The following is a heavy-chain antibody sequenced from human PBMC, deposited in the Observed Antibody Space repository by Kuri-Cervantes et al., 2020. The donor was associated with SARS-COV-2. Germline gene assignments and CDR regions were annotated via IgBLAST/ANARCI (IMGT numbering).Heavy chain of an antibody. CDR3: AKGLEVVAAKEFDY. CDR2: IRSKANSYAT. D-gene: IGHD2-15*01. V-gene: IGHV3-73*01. CDR1: GFTFSGSA. J-gene: IGHJ4*02. Sequence: GESLKISCAASGFTFSGSAMHWVRQASGKGLEWVGRIRSKANSYATAYAASVKGRFTISRDDSKNTAYLQMNSLRAEDTALYYCAKGLEVVAAKEFDYWGQGTRVTGSS.